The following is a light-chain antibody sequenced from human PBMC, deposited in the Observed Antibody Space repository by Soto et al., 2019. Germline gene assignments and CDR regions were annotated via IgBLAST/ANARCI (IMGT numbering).Light chain of an antibody. J-gene: IGLJ1*01. CDR2: DVS. CDR1: SSDVGGYDY. V-gene: IGLV2-14*03. CDR3: SSHTSTSPPPYV. Sequence: QSVRTQPASVSGSPGQSITISCTGTSSDVGGYDYVSWYQHHPGEAPKLMIYDVSNRPSGVSNRFSGSKSGNTASLTISGLQAEDEADYYCSSHTSTSPPPYVFGTGTKVTVL.